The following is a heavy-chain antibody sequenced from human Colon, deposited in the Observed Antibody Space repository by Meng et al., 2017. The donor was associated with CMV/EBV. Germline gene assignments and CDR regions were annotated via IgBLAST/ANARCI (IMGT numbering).Heavy chain of an antibody. CDR1: GFSISNFW. CDR2: IEHDGSAV. D-gene: IGHD1-26*01. Sequence: ETLSLTCAPSGFSISNFWMNWVRQAPGKGLEWVANIEHDGSAVYYVDSVKGRFTISRDNAKNSLYLQMNSLRGEDTAVYYCLTGHYSETWGQGTLVTVSS. V-gene: IGHV3-7*01. J-gene: IGHJ1*01. CDR3: LTGHYSET.